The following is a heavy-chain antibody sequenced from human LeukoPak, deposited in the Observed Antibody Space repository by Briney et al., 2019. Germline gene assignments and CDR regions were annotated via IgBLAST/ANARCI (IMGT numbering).Heavy chain of an antibody. D-gene: IGHD2-2*03. CDR2: ISAYNGDT. Sequence: ASVKVSCKASGYTFTSYAMHWVRQAPGQGLEWMGWISAYNGDTNYAQKLQGRVTMTTDTSTSTAYMELRSLRSDDTAVYYCAIPIGGYCSSTSCEPGWFDPWGQGTLVTVSS. CDR1: GYTFTSYA. CDR3: AIPIGGYCSSTSCEPGWFDP. J-gene: IGHJ5*02. V-gene: IGHV1-18*01.